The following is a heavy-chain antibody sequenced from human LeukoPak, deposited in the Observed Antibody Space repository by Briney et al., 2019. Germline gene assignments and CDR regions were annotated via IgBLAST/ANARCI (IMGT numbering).Heavy chain of an antibody. J-gene: IGHJ4*02. D-gene: IGHD5-18*01. V-gene: IGHV4-34*01. Sequence: SETLSLTCAVYGGSFSGYYRSWIRQPPGKGLEWIGEINHSGSTNYNPSLKSRVTISVDTSKNQFSLKLSSVTAADTAVYYCARDDTTMAVDYWGQGNPGHRLL. CDR3: ARDDTTMAVDY. CDR1: GGSFSGYY. CDR2: INHSGST.